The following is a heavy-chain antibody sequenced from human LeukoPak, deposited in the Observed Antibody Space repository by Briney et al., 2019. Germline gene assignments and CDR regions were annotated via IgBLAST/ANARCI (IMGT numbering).Heavy chain of an antibody. J-gene: IGHJ4*02. CDR3: AKEGRQQLVRGPPYFDY. CDR1: GFTFSTYS. D-gene: IGHD6-13*01. CDR2: ISSSSSII. Sequence: GGSLRLSCAASGFTFSTYSMNWVRQAPGKGLEWVSYISSSSSIINYAESVRGRFTISRDNAKNTLYLQMNSLRAEDTAVYYCAKEGRQQLVRGPPYFDYWGQGTLVTVSS. V-gene: IGHV3-48*04.